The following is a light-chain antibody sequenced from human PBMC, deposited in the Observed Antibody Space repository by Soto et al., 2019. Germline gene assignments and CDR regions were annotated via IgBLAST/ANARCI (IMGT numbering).Light chain of an antibody. CDR3: AAWDDSLNVV. CDR1: SSNIGSNT. J-gene: IGLJ2*01. V-gene: IGLV1-44*01. CDR2: SNN. Sequence: QTVVTQPPSASGTPGQRVTISCSGSSSNIGSNTVNWYLQLPGTAPKLLIYSNNQRPSGVPDRFSGSKSGTSASLAISGLQSEDEADYYCAAWDDSLNVVFGGGTKLTVL.